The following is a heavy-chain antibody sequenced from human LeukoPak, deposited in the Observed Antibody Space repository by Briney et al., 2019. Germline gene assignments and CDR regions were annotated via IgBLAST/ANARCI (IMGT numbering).Heavy chain of an antibody. D-gene: IGHD3-10*01. CDR1: GFTFSDCP. Sequence: GGSLRLSCRASGFTFSDCPMHWVRQAPGKGLEYVSAITSNGGSTYYANSVKGRFTISRDNSKNTLYLQMGSLRAEDMAVYYCARKYYYGSGSSYYYYYYMDVWGKGTTVTISS. V-gene: IGHV3-64*01. CDR3: ARKYYYGSGSSYYYYYYMDV. CDR2: ITSNGGST. J-gene: IGHJ6*03.